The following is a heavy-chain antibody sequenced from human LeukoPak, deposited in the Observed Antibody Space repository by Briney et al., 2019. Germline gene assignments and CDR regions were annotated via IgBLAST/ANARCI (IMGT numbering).Heavy chain of an antibody. Sequence: GGSLRLSCAASGFTVSTNYMNWVRQAPGKGLEWISIIYSDGTTYYADSVKGRSTISRDTSKNTLYLQMNSLRVEDTAVYYCARVKWDFGACFDYWGQGILVPVSS. CDR3: ARVKWDFGACFDY. CDR1: GFTVSTNY. D-gene: IGHD1-26*01. CDR2: IYSDGTT. V-gene: IGHV3-53*01. J-gene: IGHJ4*02.